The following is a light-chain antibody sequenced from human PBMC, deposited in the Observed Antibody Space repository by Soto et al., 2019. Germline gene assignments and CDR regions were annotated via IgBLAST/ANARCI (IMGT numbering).Light chain of an antibody. V-gene: IGKV3-11*01. CDR3: QQSRDWPLT. Sequence: EIVLTQSPGTLSLSPGERATLSCRASQSVNSNLAWYQQKPGQAPRLLIYDASNRATGIPVRFSGSGSGTDFTLTTGSLEPEDFAVYYCQQSRDWPLTFGGGTKVEIK. CDR1: QSVNSN. J-gene: IGKJ4*01. CDR2: DAS.